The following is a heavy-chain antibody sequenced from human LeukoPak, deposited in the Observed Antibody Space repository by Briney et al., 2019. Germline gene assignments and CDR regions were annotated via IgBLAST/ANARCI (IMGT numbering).Heavy chain of an antibody. J-gene: IGHJ3*02. CDR3: ARRAPEDAFDI. V-gene: IGHV3-21*01. Sequence: GGSLRLSCAASGFTFSSDSMNWVRQAPGKGLEWVSSISSSSSYIYYADSVKGRFTISRDNAKNSLYLQMNSLRAEDTAVHYCARRAPEDAFDIWGQGTMVTVSS. CDR2: ISSSSSYI. CDR1: GFTFSSDS.